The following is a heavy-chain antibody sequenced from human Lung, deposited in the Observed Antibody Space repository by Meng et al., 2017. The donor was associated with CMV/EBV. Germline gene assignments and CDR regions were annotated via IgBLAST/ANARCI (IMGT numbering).Heavy chain of an antibody. CDR1: GGSFSDYY. V-gene: IGHV4-34*01. Sequence: SXTXSLXCAVYGGSFSDYYWSWIRQPPGKGLEWIGEINHSGSTNYNPSLKSRITISVDTSKSQFSLKLTSVTAADTAVYYCARAYSYGHTPIINLGQGTLVTVSS. D-gene: IGHD5-18*01. CDR3: ARAYSYGHTPIIN. J-gene: IGHJ4*02. CDR2: INHSGST.